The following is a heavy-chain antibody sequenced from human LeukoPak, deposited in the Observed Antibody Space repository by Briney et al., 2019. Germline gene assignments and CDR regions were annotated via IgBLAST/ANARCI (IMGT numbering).Heavy chain of an antibody. D-gene: IGHD2-2*01. V-gene: IGHV3-30*19. CDR3: ARDPRCSSTSCYPDY. CDR1: GFTFSSYG. Sequence: GGSLRLSCAASGFTFSSYGMHWVRQAPGKGLEWVAVISYDGSNKYYADSVKGRFTISRDNSKNTLYLQMNSLRAEDTAVYYCARDPRCSSTSCYPDYWGQGTLVTVSS. CDR2: ISYDGSNK. J-gene: IGHJ4*02.